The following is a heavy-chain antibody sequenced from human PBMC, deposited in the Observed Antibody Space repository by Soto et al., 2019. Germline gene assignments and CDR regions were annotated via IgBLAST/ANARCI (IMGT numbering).Heavy chain of an antibody. CDR1: VYSIFSNVF. CDR3: ARDAEMQGDDHRFEY. CDR2: VYHNGLT. V-gene: IGHV4-4*02. Sequence: SATXSLTWYFAVYSIFSNVFFIWVRQPPGKGLEWIGEVYHNGLTDYNPSLRGREKMSADMSKNQFSLRVTSVTDADTAIYYCARDAEMQGDDHRFEYCGQGALVNVSS. D-gene: IGHD1-1*01. J-gene: IGHJ4*02.